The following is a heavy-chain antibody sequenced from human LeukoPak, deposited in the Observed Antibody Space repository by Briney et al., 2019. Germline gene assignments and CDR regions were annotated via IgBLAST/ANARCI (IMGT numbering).Heavy chain of an antibody. Sequence: GGSLRLSCAASGFTFSSYAMSWVRQAPGKGPEWVSAISGSGGSTYYADSVKGRFTISRNNSKNTLYLQMNSLRAEDTAVYYCAKDVGIVPADRFDPWGQGTLVTVSS. CDR2: ISGSGGST. CDR1: GFTFSSYA. D-gene: IGHD2-2*01. V-gene: IGHV3-23*01. CDR3: AKDVGIVPADRFDP. J-gene: IGHJ5*02.